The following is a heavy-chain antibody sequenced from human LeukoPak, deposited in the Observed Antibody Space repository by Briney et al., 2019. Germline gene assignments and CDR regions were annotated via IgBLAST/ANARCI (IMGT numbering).Heavy chain of an antibody. V-gene: IGHV3-73*01. CDR2: IRSKSNPYAT. CDR1: GFTISGSS. CDR3: SRQVLSVHDY. J-gene: IGHJ4*02. Sequence: QPGGSLRLSCAASGFTISGSSMHWVRQASGKGLEWVGHIRSKSNPYATAYAASVTGRFTISRDDSKNTVYLQMDSLKTEDTAVYYCSRQVLSVHDYWGQGILVTVSS. D-gene: IGHD3-10*02.